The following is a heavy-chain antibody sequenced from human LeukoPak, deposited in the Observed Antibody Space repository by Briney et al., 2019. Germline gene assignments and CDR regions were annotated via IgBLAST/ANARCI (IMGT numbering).Heavy chain of an antibody. CDR3: ASRCSSSSCYPLDY. CDR2: IKQDGSEK. J-gene: IGHJ4*02. D-gene: IGHD2-2*01. Sequence: PGGSLRLSCVASGSTFSSYWMNWVRQAPGKGLEWVANIKQDGSEKYYVDSVRGRFTISRDNAKNSLYLQMNSLRAEDTAVYYCASRCSSSSCYPLDYWGRGTLVTVSS. V-gene: IGHV3-7*01. CDR1: GSTFSSYW.